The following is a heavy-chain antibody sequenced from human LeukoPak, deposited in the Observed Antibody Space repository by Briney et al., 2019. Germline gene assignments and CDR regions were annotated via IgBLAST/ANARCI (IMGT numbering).Heavy chain of an antibody. CDR2: INTNTGNP. J-gene: IGHJ6*02. CDR1: GYTFTSYA. D-gene: IGHD6-13*01. Sequence: ASVKVSCKASGYTFTSYAMHWVRQAPGQGLEWMGWINTNTGNPTYAQGFTGRFVFSLDTSVSTAYLQISSLKAEDTAVYYCARDPHSSSWYLPDYYYYGMDVWGQGTTVTVSS. V-gene: IGHV7-4-1*02. CDR3: ARDPHSSSWYLPDYYYYGMDV.